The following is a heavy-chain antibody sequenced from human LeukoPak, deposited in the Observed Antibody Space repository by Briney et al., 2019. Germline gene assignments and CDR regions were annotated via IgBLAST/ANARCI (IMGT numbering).Heavy chain of an antibody. CDR3: ARAVAYCSSTSCGTRYFDY. D-gene: IGHD2-2*01. V-gene: IGHV3-66*01. Sequence: GGSLRLSCAASGFTVSSNYMSWVRQAPGKGLEWVSVIYSGGSTYYADSVKGRFTISRDNSKNTLWLQMNSLRAEDTAVYYCARAVAYCSSTSCGTRYFDYWGQGTLVTVSS. CDR2: IYSGGST. J-gene: IGHJ4*02. CDR1: GFTVSSNY.